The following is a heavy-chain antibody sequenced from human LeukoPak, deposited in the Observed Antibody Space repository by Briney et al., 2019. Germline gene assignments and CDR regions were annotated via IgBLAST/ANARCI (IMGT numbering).Heavy chain of an antibody. CDR3: ARDDYDIPGFYYYYGMDV. V-gene: IGHV1-69*05. CDR1: GGTFSSYA. D-gene: IGHD3-9*01. CDR2: IIPIFGTA. Sequence: GASVKVSCKASGGTFSSYAISWVRQAPGQGLEWMGGIIPIFGTANYAQKFQGRVTITTDESTSTAYMELSRLRSDDTAVYYCARDDYDIPGFYYYYGMDVWGQGTTVTVSS. J-gene: IGHJ6*02.